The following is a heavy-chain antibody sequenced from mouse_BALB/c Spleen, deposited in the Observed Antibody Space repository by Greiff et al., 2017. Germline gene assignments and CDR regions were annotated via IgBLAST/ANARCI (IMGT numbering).Heavy chain of an antibody. Sequence: EVKLMESGPGLVKPSQSLSLTCTVTGYSITSDYAWNWIRQFPGNKLEWMGYISYSGSTSYNPSLKSRIPITLDTSKNQFFLELNSVTTEDTATYYFATLWLRSAMDNWGQGTSVTVSS. J-gene: IGHJ4*01. CDR1: GYSITSDYA. V-gene: IGHV3-2*02. CDR2: ISYSGST. D-gene: IGHD2-2*01. CDR3: ATLWLRSAMDN.